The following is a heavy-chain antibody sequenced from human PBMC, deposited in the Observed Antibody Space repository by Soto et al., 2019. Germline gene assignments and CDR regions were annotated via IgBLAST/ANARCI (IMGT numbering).Heavy chain of an antibody. Sequence: PGESLKISCKGSGYSFTSYWIGWVRQMPGKALEWMGIIYPGDSDTRYSPSFQGQVTISADKSISTAYLQWSSLKASDTAMYYCARVIVVVPGFYYYGMDVWGQGTTVTVSS. CDR2: IYPGDSDT. CDR3: ARVIVVVPGFYYYGMDV. D-gene: IGHD2-2*01. J-gene: IGHJ6*02. V-gene: IGHV5-51*01. CDR1: GYSFTSYW.